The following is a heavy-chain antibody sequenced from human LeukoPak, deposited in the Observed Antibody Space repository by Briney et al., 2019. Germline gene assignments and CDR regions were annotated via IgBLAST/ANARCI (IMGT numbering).Heavy chain of an antibody. CDR1: GYSIRNGYN. J-gene: IGHJ5*02. Sequence: PSETLSLTCTVSGYSIRNGYNWGWIRLSPGKGLEWLGSIYQSGSTYDNPSLKSRATISVDTSKNQFSLKLNSVTAADTAVYYCAREGDSSSVGWFDPWGQGTLVTVSS. D-gene: IGHD6-13*01. V-gene: IGHV4-38-2*02. CDR2: IYQSGST. CDR3: AREGDSSSVGWFDP.